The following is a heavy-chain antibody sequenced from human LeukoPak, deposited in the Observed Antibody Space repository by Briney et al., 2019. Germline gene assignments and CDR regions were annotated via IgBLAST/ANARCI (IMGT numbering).Heavy chain of an antibody. J-gene: IGHJ3*02. Sequence: SETLSLTCTVSGGSISSYYWSWIRQPAGKGLEWIGFIYYSGSTNYSPSLKSRVTISVDTSKNQFSLKLTSVTAADTAVYYCARHGNGAFDIWGQGTMVTVSS. V-gene: IGHV4-59*08. CDR3: ARHGNGAFDI. CDR2: IYYSGST. CDR1: GGSISSYY. D-gene: IGHD1-1*01.